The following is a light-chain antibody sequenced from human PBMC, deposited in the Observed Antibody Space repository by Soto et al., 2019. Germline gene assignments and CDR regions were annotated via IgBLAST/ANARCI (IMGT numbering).Light chain of an antibody. CDR1: QSIVTY. Sequence: DIQMTQPPSSLSASVGDRVTITCRASQSIVTYLNWYLQKPGKAPKLLIYAASNLQSGVPSRFSGSGSGTDFTLTISSLQPEDFATYFCQQSYSTPPWTVGQGTKVDIK. CDR3: QQSYSTPPWT. V-gene: IGKV1-39*01. CDR2: AAS. J-gene: IGKJ1*01.